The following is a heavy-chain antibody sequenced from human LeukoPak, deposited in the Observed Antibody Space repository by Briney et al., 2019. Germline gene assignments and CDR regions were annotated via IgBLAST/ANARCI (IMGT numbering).Heavy chain of an antibody. Sequence: PGGSLRLSCAASGFIFSNFGTNWVRQAPGKGLEWVSSITSSSSYIYYADSVKGRFTISRDNAKNSLYLQMNSLRAEDTAVYYCARDLRYFDSSGYYYFDYWGQGTLVTVSS. V-gene: IGHV3-21*01. J-gene: IGHJ4*02. CDR2: ITSSSSYI. CDR1: GFIFSNFG. CDR3: ARDLRYFDSSGYYYFDY. D-gene: IGHD3-22*01.